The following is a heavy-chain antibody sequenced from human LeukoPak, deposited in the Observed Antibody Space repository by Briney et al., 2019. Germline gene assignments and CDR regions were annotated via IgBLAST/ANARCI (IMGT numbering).Heavy chain of an antibody. J-gene: IGHJ4*02. CDR1: GYTFTGYY. CDR2: INPSGGRT. D-gene: IGHD3-10*01. Sequence: ASVKVSCKASGYTFTGYYIHWVRQAPGQGLEWMGMINPSGGRTTYAKKFQGRVTMTRDTSTNTVYTELSSLRSDDTAVYYCARDYYGGHNLYNFDFWGQGTRVIVSS. V-gene: IGHV1-46*01. CDR3: ARDYYGGHNLYNFDF.